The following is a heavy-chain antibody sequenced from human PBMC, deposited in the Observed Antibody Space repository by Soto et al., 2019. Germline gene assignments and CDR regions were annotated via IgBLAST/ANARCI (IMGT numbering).Heavy chain of an antibody. D-gene: IGHD5-18*01. V-gene: IGHV3-33*01. J-gene: IGHJ6*02. CDR1: GFTFSSYG. CDR3: ASGGYSYGYDYYYYGMDV. Sequence: QVQLVESGGGVVQPGRSLRLYCAASGFTFSSYGMHWVRQAPGKGLEWVAVIWYDGSNKYYADSVKGRFTISRDNSKNTLYLQMNSLRDEDTAVYYCASGGYSYGYDYYYYGMDVWGQGTTVTVSS. CDR2: IWYDGSNK.